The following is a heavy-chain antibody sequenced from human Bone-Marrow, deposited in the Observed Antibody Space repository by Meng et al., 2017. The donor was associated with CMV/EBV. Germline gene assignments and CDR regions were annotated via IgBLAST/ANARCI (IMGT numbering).Heavy chain of an antibody. Sequence: SGVTLNNYAMTWVRQAPGKGLELVSTISDSGSNTYYADSVTGRFTISRDNSKNTAFLQMNSLRVEDTAMYYCAIGGCNPGTCYSLGYWGQGTLVTVSS. D-gene: IGHD1-1*01. CDR1: GVTLNNYA. J-gene: IGHJ4*02. V-gene: IGHV3-23*01. CDR2: ISDSGSNT. CDR3: AIGGCNPGTCYSLGY.